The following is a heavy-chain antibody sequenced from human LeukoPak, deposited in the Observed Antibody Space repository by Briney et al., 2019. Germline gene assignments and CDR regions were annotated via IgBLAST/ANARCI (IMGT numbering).Heavy chain of an antibody. CDR3: ARDPFPLYSGGWGDGWFDP. CDR1: GYTFTSYA. CDR2: INAGNGNT. J-gene: IGHJ5*02. V-gene: IGHV1-3*01. Sequence: GASVKGSCKASGYTFTSYAMHWVRQAPGQRLEWMGWINAGNGNTKYSQKFQGRVTITRDTSASTAYMELGSLRSEDTAVYYCARDPFPLYSGGWGDGWFDPWGQGTLVTVSS. D-gene: IGHD6-19*01.